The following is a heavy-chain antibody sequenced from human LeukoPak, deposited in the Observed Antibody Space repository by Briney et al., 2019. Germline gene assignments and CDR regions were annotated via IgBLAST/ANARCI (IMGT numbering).Heavy chain of an antibody. CDR1: GFPLSSLA. V-gene: IGHV3-23*01. D-gene: IGHD3-16*01. CDR2: IRCGRGST. J-gene: IGHJ4*02. CDR3: AKERRSMQVWATTFDY. Sequence: GGSLRLFCAASGFPLSSLAMSWVSQAPGKGLEWVSDIRCGRGSTYYPDPVKGRSTLFRDHSKHALYQQMNSLRADDMAVYYCAKERRSMQVWATTFDYWGQGTLVSVPS.